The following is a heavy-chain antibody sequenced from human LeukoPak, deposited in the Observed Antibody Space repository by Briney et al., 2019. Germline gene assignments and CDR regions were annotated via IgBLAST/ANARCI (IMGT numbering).Heavy chain of an antibody. D-gene: IGHD6-19*01. V-gene: IGHV4-4*02. CDR1: GGSINSNNW. CDR3: ARSSGWYGYYFDY. CDR2: INHSGST. J-gene: IGHJ4*02. Sequence: SGTLSLTCAVSGGSINSNNWWSWVRQPPGKGLEWIGEINHSGSTNYNPSLKSRVTISVDTSKNQFSLKLSSVTAADTAVYYCARSSGWYGYYFDYWGQGTLVTVSS.